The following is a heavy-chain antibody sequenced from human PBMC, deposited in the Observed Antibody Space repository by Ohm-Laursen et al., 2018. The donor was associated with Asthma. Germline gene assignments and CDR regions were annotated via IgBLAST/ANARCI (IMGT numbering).Heavy chain of an antibody. J-gene: IGHJ4*02. CDR1: GFTFSDYY. CDR3: ARGGGIVVVVAASFDY. V-gene: IGHV3-11*06. D-gene: IGHD2-15*01. Sequence: SLRLSCAASGFTFSDYYMSWIRQAPGKGLEWVSYISSSSSYTNYADSVKGRFTISRDNAKNSLYPQMNSLRAEDTAVYYCARGGGIVVVVAASFDYWGQGTLVTVSS. CDR2: ISSSSSYT.